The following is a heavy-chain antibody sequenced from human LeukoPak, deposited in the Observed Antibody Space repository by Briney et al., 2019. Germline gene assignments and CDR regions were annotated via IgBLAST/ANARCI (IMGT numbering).Heavy chain of an antibody. D-gene: IGHD5-12*01. V-gene: IGHV4-59*12. CDR3: ARGASDIVATCVILARYYFDC. CDR1: GGSISSYY. CDR2: IYYSGST. Sequence: SETLSLTCTVSGGSISSYYWSWIRQPPGKGLECVGYIYYSGSTNYNPSLKSRVTISVDTSKNQFSLKLSSVTAADTAVYYCARGASDIVATCVILARYYFDCWGQGTLVTVSS. J-gene: IGHJ4*02.